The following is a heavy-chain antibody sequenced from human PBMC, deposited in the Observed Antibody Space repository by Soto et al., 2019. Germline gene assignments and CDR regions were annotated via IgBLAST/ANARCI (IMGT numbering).Heavy chain of an antibody. CDR2: IYWDDDK. J-gene: IGHJ3*02. D-gene: IGHD2-8*01. CDR1: GFSLTTSGVG. V-gene: IGHV2-5*02. Sequence: QITLKESGPTLVKPTQTLTLTSTFSGFSLTTSGVGVGWIRQPPGKALEWLALIYWDDDKRYSPSLKSRLTITKDTSKNQVVLTMTNMDPVDTATYYCAHRMVFDAFDIWGQGTMVTVSS. CDR3: AHRMVFDAFDI.